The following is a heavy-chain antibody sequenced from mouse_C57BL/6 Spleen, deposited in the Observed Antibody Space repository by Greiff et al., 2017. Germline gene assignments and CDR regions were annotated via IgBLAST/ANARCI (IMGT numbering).Heavy chain of an antibody. D-gene: IGHD1-1*01. V-gene: IGHV1-26*01. CDR2: INPNNGGT. CDR1: GYTFTDYY. Sequence: VQLQQSGPELVKPGASVKISCKASGYTFTDYYMNWVKQSHGKSLEWIGDINPNNGGTSYNQKFKGKATLTVDKSSSTAYMELRRLTSEDSAVYYCAREELLRYYAMDYWGQGTSVTVSS. CDR3: AREELLRYYAMDY. J-gene: IGHJ4*01.